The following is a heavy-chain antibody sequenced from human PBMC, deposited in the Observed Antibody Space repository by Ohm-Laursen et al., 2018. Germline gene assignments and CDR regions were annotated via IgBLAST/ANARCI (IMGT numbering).Heavy chain of an antibody. Sequence: SLRLSCAASGFTFDDYAMHWVRQAPGKGLEWVSGISWNSGSIGYADSVKGRFTISRDNAKNSLYLQMNSLRAEDTALYYCAKDHQYYYAESYFDYWGQGTLVTVSS. CDR1: GFTFDDYA. D-gene: IGHD3-10*01. V-gene: IGHV3-9*01. CDR3: AKDHQYYYAESYFDY. J-gene: IGHJ4*02. CDR2: ISWNSGSI.